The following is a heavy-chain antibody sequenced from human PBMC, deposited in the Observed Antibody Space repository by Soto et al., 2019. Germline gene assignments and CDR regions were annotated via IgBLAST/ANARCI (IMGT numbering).Heavy chain of an antibody. Sequence: QVQLVESGGALVKPGGSLRLSCAASGFTFSDFYMSWIRQAPGKGLEWVSYIHSSGDTMYYADSVKGRFTISRDNAKNSLYLQINSLGAEDTAVYLWARDRGYGGDYFDHWGQGTLVTVSS. CDR2: IHSSGDTM. CDR3: ARDRGYGGDYFDH. D-gene: IGHD3-10*01. V-gene: IGHV3-11*01. J-gene: IGHJ4*02. CDR1: GFTFSDFY.